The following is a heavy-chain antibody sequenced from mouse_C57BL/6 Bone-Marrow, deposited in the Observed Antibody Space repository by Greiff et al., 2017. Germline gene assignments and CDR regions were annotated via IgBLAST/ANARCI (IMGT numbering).Heavy chain of an antibody. CDR1: GFTFSSYG. CDR2: ISSGGSYT. D-gene: IGHD2-3*01. Sequence: EVQLKESGGDLVKPGGSLKLSCAASGFTFSSYGMSWVRQTPDKRLEWVATISSGGSYTYYPDSVKGRFTISRDNAKNTLYLQMSSLKSEDTAMYYCARQGYDYLDYWGQGTTLTVSS. J-gene: IGHJ2*01. V-gene: IGHV5-6*01. CDR3: ARQGYDYLDY.